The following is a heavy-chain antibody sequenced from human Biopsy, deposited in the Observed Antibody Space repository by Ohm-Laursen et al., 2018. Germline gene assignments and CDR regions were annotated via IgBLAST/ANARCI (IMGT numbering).Heavy chain of an antibody. CDR3: ARLGSGDYFPTFFDY. D-gene: IGHD5-12*01. CDR2: IFYSANT. CDR1: GVSINGGRYY. V-gene: IGHV4-31*02. Sequence: SQTLSLTWPVSGVSINGGRYYWNWIRHHPGKGLEWIGNIFYSANTYYNPSLKSRVTISVDTSKNQFSLKLSSVTAADTAVYYCARLGSGDYFPTFFDYWGRGTLVTVSS. J-gene: IGHJ4*02.